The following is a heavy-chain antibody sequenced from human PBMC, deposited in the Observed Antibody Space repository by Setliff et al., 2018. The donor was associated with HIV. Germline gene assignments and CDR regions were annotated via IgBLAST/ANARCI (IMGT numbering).Heavy chain of an antibody. D-gene: IGHD6-19*01. Sequence: GGSLRLSCAASGFTFDDYTMHWVRQAPGKGLEWVSLISWDGGSTYYADSVKGRFTISRDNSKNSLYLQMNSLRTEDTAFYYCAKDAGGWSYWYFDLWGRGTLVTVSS. V-gene: IGHV3-43*01. CDR1: GFTFDDYT. CDR3: AKDAGGWSYWYFDL. CDR2: ISWDGGST. J-gene: IGHJ2*01.